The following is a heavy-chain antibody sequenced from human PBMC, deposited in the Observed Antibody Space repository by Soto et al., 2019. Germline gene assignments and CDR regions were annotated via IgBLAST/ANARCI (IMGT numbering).Heavy chain of an antibody. CDR2: ISYDGSNK. Sequence: QVQLVESGGGVVQPGRSLRLSCAASGFTFSSHVMHWVRQAPGKGLEWVAVISYDGSNKYYADSVKGRFTISRDNSKNTLYLQMNSLRAEDTAVYYCARDRLPTVDSGYDHWLYYYYYHMDVW. CDR1: GFTFSSHV. CDR3: ARDRLPTVDSGYDHWLYYYYYHMDV. J-gene: IGHJ6*01. D-gene: IGHD5-12*01. V-gene: IGHV3-30-3*01.